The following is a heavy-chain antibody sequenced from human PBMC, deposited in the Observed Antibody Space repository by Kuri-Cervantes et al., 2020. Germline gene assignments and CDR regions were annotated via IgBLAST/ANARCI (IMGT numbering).Heavy chain of an antibody. D-gene: IGHD6-13*01. Sequence: ASVKVSCKASGYTFIRYYMHWVRQAPGQGLEWMGIINPSGGITSYTQNFQGRVTMTRDTSTSTVYMELGSLKSEDTAIYYCARGGGSSWVDYWGQGTLVTVSS. CDR2: INPSGGIT. J-gene: IGHJ4*02. CDR1: GYTFIRYY. V-gene: IGHV1-46*01. CDR3: ARGGGSSWVDY.